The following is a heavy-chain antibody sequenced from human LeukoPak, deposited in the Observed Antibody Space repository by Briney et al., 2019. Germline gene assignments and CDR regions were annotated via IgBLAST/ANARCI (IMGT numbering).Heavy chain of an antibody. CDR2: IGTVGDT. D-gene: IGHD6-19*01. Sequence: GGSLRLSCAASGFTFSPYAMHWVRQAKGKGLEWASAIGTVGDTYYPDSVKGRFTISRENAKNSLYLQMNSLRAGDTAVYFCARGARYSNGWYPDYWGQGTLVTVSS. CDR1: GFTFSPYA. J-gene: IGHJ4*02. CDR3: ARGARYSNGWYPDY. V-gene: IGHV3-13*01.